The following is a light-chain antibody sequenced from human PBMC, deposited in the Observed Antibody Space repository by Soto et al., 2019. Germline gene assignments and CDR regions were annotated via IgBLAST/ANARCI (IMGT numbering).Light chain of an antibody. Sequence: EIVLTQSPGTLSLSPGERATLSCRASQSVSNNYLAWYQQKPGQAPRLLIYGASNRATGIPDRFSGSGSGTGFSLTITRLEPEDFAVHYCQQYLNSPWTFGQGTKVDIK. CDR1: QSVSNNY. CDR2: GAS. CDR3: QQYLNSPWT. V-gene: IGKV3-20*01. J-gene: IGKJ1*01.